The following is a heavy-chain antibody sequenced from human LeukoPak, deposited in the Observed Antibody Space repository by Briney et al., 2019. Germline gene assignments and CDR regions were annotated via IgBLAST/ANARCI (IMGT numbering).Heavy chain of an antibody. D-gene: IGHD2-15*01. J-gene: IGHJ6*03. CDR3: ARAIYCSGGSCYLGKYYYYYMDV. V-gene: IGHV4-30-4*08. CDR2: IYYSGST. CDR1: GGSISSGDYY. Sequence: SQTLSLTCTVSGGSISSGDYYWSWIRQPPGKGLEWIGYIYYSGSTYYNPSLKSRVTISVDTSKNQFSLKLSSVTAADTAVYHCARAIYCSGGSCYLGKYYYYYMDVWGKGTTVTVSS.